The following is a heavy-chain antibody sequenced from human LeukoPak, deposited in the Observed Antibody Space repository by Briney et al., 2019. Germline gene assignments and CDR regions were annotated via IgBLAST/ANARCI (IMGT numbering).Heavy chain of an antibody. Sequence: ASVKVSCKASGYTFTSYYMHWVRQAPGQGLEWMGIINPSGGSTTYAQKFQGRVTMTRDMSTSTVYMELSSLRSEDTAVYYCARDATWIRGVFDYWGQGTLVTVSS. D-gene: IGHD5-18*01. V-gene: IGHV1-46*01. CDR2: INPSGGST. CDR3: ARDATWIRGVFDY. CDR1: GYTFTSYY. J-gene: IGHJ4*02.